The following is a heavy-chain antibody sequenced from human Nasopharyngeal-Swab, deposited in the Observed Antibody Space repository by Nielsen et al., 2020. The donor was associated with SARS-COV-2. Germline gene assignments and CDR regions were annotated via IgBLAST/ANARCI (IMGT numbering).Heavy chain of an antibody. V-gene: IGHV1-3*01. CDR2: LNGGNGDT. CDR3: ATGTGTVAFDF. D-gene: IGHD4-11*01. Sequence: ASVKVSCKGSAYTFSVYTMHWVRQAPGQGLQWMGWLNGGNGDTKSSQEFEGRLSITRDASTSTAYMELSSLTSEDTAIYYCATGTGTVAFDFWGQGTLLSVSS. CDR1: AYTFSVYT. J-gene: IGHJ4*02.